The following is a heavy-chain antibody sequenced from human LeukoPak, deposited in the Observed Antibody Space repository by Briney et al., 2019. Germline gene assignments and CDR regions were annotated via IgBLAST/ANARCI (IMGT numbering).Heavy chain of an antibody. CDR1: GGSISSYY. CDR2: IYHSGST. J-gene: IGHJ3*02. D-gene: IGHD3-22*01. CDR3: ARDGVYYYDSSGYKDTFDI. V-gene: IGHV4-59*01. Sequence: SETLSLTCTVSGGSISSYYWSWIRQPPGKGLEWTGYIYHSGSTNYNPSLKSRVTISVDTSKNQFSLKLSSVTAADTAVYYCARDGVYYYDSSGYKDTFDIWGQGTMVTVSS.